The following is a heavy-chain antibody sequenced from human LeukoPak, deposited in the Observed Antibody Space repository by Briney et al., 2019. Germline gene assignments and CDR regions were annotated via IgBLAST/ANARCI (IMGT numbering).Heavy chain of an antibody. CDR1: GGSISSYY. V-gene: IGHV4-59*08. D-gene: IGHD5-18*01. J-gene: IGHJ4*02. Sequence: SETLSLTCTVSGGSISSYYWSWIRQPPGKGLEWIGYIYYSGSTNYNPSLKNRVTISVDTSKNQFSLKLSSVTAADTAVYYCARHLDTAMAEKNTFDYWGQGTLVTVSS. CDR3: ARHLDTAMAEKNTFDY. CDR2: IYYSGST.